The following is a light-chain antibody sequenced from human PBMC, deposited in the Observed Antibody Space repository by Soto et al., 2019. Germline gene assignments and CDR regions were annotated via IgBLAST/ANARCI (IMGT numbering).Light chain of an antibody. CDR2: GAS. CDR3: QQYGSSLGT. V-gene: IGKV3-20*01. J-gene: IGKJ2*01. Sequence: EIVLTQSPGTLSLSPGERATLSCRASQSVSSSYLAWYQQKPGQAPRLLIYGASSRATGIPDRFSGSGSGTDFTLTISRLAPEDFAVYYCQQYGSSLGTFGQGTKLEIK. CDR1: QSVSSSY.